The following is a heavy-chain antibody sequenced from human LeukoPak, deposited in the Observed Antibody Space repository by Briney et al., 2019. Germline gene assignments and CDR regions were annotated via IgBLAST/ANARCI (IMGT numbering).Heavy chain of an antibody. Sequence: PGGSLRLSCAASGFTFSKFGMHWVRQTPAKGLEWVALVWNDGSKNYYADSVKGRFTISRDNSKDTLYLLLNSLRAEDTAVYYCAKDWSLGYGCLDYWGQGTLVTVSS. J-gene: IGHJ4*02. CDR1: GFTFSKFG. CDR2: VWNDGSKN. V-gene: IGHV3-33*06. CDR3: AKDWSLGYGCLDY. D-gene: IGHD5-12*01.